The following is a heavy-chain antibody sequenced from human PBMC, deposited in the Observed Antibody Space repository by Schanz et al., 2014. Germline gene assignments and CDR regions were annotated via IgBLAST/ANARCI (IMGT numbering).Heavy chain of an antibody. Sequence: EVLLLESGGRVERPGGSLRLSCAASGFIFDDYGMSWVRQVPGKGLEWVSGINWNGGDTSYADSVKGRFTISRDNAKNSLYLQMNSLRAEDTAIYFCAKDAAYYDSVIFPDHWGQGTLVTVSS. CDR2: INWNGGDT. CDR1: GFIFDDYG. V-gene: IGHV3-20*04. D-gene: IGHD3-22*01. J-gene: IGHJ4*02. CDR3: AKDAAYYDSVIFPDH.